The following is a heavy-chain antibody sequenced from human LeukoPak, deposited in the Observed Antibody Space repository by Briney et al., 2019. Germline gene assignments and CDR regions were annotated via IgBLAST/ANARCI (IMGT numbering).Heavy chain of an antibody. J-gene: IGHJ5*02. CDR2: IYTSGST. D-gene: IGHD3-10*01. CDR3: ARESMVRGGKQNWFDP. V-gene: IGHV4-61*02. Sequence: SETLSLTCTVSGGSISSGSYYWSWIRQPAGKGLEWIGRIYTSGSTNYNPSLNSRVTISVDTSKNQFSLKLSSVTAADTAVYYCARESMVRGGKQNWFDPWGQGTLVTVSS. CDR1: GGSISSGSYY.